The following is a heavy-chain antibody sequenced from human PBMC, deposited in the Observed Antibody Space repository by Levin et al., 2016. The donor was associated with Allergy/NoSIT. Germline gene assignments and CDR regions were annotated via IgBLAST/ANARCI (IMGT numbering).Heavy chain of an antibody. CDR3: GRGDDYDNSGPSWAFDY. CDR2: IYINGST. D-gene: IGHD3-22*01. J-gene: IGHJ4*02. Sequence: VRQAPGKGLEWVSLIYINGSTQYADSVKGRFTISRDNSKNTLFLQMDTLLSEDTAVYYCGRGDDYDNSGPSWAFDYWGQGTLVTVSS. V-gene: IGHV3-66*03.